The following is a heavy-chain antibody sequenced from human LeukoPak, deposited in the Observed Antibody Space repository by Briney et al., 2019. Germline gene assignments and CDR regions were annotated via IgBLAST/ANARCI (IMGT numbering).Heavy chain of an antibody. CDR2: IYYSGST. V-gene: IGHV4-59*01. D-gene: IGHD3-3*01. CDR1: GGSISSYY. CDR3: ARHYDFWSGYWYNWFDP. Sequence: SETLSLTCTVSGGSISSYYWSWIRKPPGKGLEWIGYIYYSGSTNYNPSLKSRVTISVDTSKNQFSLKLSSVTAADTAVYYCARHYDFWSGYWYNWFDPWGQGTLVTVSS. J-gene: IGHJ5*02.